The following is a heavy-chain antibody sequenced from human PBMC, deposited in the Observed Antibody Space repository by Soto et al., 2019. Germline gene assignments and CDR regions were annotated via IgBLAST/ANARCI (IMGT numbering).Heavy chain of an antibody. Sequence: SQTLSLTCAISGDSVSSNSAAWNWIRQSPSRGLEWLGRTYYRSKWYNDYAVSVKSRITINPDTSKNQFSLQLNSVTPEDTAVYYCARDHGGHKFSGLYRPQYTWFDPWGQGTLVTVSS. J-gene: IGHJ5*02. CDR3: ARDHGGHKFSGLYRPQYTWFDP. CDR1: GDSVSSNSAA. D-gene: IGHD3-16*01. CDR2: TYYRSKWYN. V-gene: IGHV6-1*01.